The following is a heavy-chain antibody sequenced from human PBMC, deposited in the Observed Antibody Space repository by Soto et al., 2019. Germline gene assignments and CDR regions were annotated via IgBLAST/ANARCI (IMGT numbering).Heavy chain of an antibody. CDR3: ARGAYYDFWSGGYYFDY. D-gene: IGHD3-3*01. Sequence: QVQLQESGPGLVKPSQTLSLTCTVSGGSISSGDYYWSWIRQPLGKGLEWIGYIYYSGSTYYNPSLKSRVTISVDTSKNQSSLKLSSVTAADTAVYYCARGAYYDFWSGGYYFDYWGQGTLVTVSS. CDR1: GGSISSGDYY. J-gene: IGHJ4*02. V-gene: IGHV4-30-4*01. CDR2: IYYSGST.